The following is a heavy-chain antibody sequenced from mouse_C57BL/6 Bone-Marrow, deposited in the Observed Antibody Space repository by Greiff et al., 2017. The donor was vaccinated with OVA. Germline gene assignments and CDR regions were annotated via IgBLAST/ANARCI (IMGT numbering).Heavy chain of an antibody. CDR1: GYTFTDYY. V-gene: IGHV1-26*01. CDR3: AREVTTGY. J-gene: IGHJ2*01. D-gene: IGHD2-2*01. CDR2: INPNNGGT. Sequence: EVQLQQSGPELVKPGASVKISCKASGYTFTDYYMNWVKQSHGKSLEWIGDINPNNGGTSYNQKFKGKATLTVDKSSSTAYMELRSLTSEDSAVYYCAREVTTGYWGQGTTLTVSS.